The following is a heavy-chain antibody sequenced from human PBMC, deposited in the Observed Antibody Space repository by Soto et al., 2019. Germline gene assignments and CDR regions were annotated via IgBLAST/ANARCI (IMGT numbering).Heavy chain of an antibody. CDR3: ASGAVVSDAFDI. Sequence: ASVKVSCKASGGTFSSYAISWVRQAPGQGLEWMGGIIPIFGTANYAQKFQGRVTITADESTSTAYMQLSSLGSEDTAVYYCASGAVVSDAFDIWGQGTMVTVSS. V-gene: IGHV1-69*13. CDR1: GGTFSSYA. J-gene: IGHJ3*02. CDR2: IIPIFGTA. D-gene: IGHD2-15*01.